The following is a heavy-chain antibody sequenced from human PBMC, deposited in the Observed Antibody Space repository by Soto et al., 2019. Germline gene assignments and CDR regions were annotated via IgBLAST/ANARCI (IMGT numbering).Heavy chain of an antibody. D-gene: IGHD2-8*02. CDR2: MSYDGSNK. CDR1: GFTFSYYG. V-gene: IGHV3-30*18. Sequence: QVQLVESGGGVVQPGRSLRLSCAASGFTFSYYGMHWVRQAPGKGLEWVAFMSYDGSNKYYADSVRGRFTISRDNSKSTLFLQMDSLRPEDTAVFRCAKDASGTGAYIDRKVFSIDSWGQGTLVTVSS. CDR3: AKDASGTGAYIDRKVFSIDS. J-gene: IGHJ4*02.